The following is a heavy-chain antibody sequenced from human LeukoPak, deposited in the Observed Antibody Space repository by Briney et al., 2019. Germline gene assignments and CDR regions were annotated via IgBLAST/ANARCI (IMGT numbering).Heavy chain of an antibody. Sequence: SETLSLTCAVSGDSITNPKWWSWVRQPPGKGLEWLGEIYYSGTANYNPSLGGRVTISVDKSKNQLSLRLSSVTAADTAVYYCARHDFFAFDIWGQGTMVTVSS. V-gene: IGHV4-4*02. CDR3: ARHDFFAFDI. D-gene: IGHD2-21*02. J-gene: IGHJ3*02. CDR2: IYYSGTA. CDR1: GDSITNPKW.